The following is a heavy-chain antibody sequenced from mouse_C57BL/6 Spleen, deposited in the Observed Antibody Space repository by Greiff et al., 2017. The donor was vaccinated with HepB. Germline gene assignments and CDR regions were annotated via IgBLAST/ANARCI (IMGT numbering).Heavy chain of an antibody. J-gene: IGHJ1*03. Sequence: EVQLVESGGGLVKPGGSLKLSCAASGFTFSDYGMHWVRQAPEKGLEWVAYISSGSSTIYYADTVKGRFTICRDNAKNTLFLQMTSLRSEDTAMYYCAREGVSHWYFDVWGTGTTVTVSS. V-gene: IGHV5-17*01. CDR1: GFTFSDYG. CDR3: AREGVSHWYFDV. CDR2: ISSGSSTI.